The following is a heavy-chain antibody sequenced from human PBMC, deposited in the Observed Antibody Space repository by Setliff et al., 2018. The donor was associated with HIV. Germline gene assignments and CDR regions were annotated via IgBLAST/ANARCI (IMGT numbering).Heavy chain of an antibody. CDR3: VRDLTTIVTRKVFDI. J-gene: IGHJ3*02. D-gene: IGHD4-4*01. Sequence: PGGSLRLSCAASGFTFDDYSMSWVRQAPGKGLEWVSVIYAGGSTYYADSVKGRFTISRDNSKNTLYVQMNSLRADDTAVYYCVRDLTTIVTRKVFDIWGQGTMVTVSS. CDR2: IYAGGST. CDR1: GFTFDDYS. V-gene: IGHV3-66*02.